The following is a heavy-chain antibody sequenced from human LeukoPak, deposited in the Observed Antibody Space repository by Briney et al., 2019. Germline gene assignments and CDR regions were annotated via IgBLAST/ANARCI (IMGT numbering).Heavy chain of an antibody. J-gene: IGHJ4*02. CDR2: ISGGGGST. CDR3: AKEKAGYCSSTSCFDGYDY. Sequence: GGSLRLSCAASGFTFTSYTMNWVRQAPGKGLEWVSAISGGGGSTYYADSVKGRFSISRDNSKNTLYLQLNSLRAEDTAVYYCAKEKAGYCSSTSCFDGYDYWGQGTLVAVSS. D-gene: IGHD2-2*01. CDR1: GFTFTSYT. V-gene: IGHV3-23*01.